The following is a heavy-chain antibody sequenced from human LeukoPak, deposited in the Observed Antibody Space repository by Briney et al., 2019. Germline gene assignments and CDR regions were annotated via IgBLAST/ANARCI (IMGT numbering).Heavy chain of an antibody. CDR1: GGSINSSSYF. V-gene: IGHV4-39*07. Sequence: PSETLSLTCSVSGGSINSSSYFWGWIRQPPGKGLEWIGEINHSGSTNYNPSLKSRVTISVDTSKNQFSLKLSSVTAADTAVYYCARAWDIVATSYGMDVWGQGTTVTVSS. CDR3: ARAWDIVATSYGMDV. J-gene: IGHJ6*02. D-gene: IGHD5-12*01. CDR2: INHSGST.